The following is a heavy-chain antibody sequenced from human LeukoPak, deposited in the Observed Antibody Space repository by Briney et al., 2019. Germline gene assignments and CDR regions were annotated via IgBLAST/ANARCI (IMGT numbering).Heavy chain of an antibody. CDR2: ISYDPSNK. CDR1: GFTFSKYA. CDR3: ARGEPQGHSGYEYFDY. V-gene: IGHV3-30*01. Sequence: GGSLRLSCAASGFTFSKYAMHWVRQAPGKGLEWVAVISYDPSNKYYADSVKGRLTISRDNSRNTLYLQLNSLRDEDTAVYYCARGEPQGHSGYEYFDYWGQGTLVTVSS. D-gene: IGHD5-12*01. J-gene: IGHJ4*02.